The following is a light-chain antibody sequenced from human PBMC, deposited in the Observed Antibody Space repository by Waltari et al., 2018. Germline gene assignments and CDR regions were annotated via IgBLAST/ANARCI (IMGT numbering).Light chain of an antibody. Sequence: SYELTQPPSVSVSPGQTASITCSGDILGNKYASWYQQKPGQSPLLVIYQDTKRPSGIPERFYGSKSGNAATLTISGTQAMDEADYYCQALGTGAWVFGGGTKLTVL. V-gene: IGLV3-1*01. J-gene: IGLJ3*02. CDR3: QALGTGAWV. CDR1: ILGNKY. CDR2: QDT.